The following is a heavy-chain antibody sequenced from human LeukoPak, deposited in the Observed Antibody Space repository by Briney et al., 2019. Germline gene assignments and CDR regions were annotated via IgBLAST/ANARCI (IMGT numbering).Heavy chain of an antibody. D-gene: IGHD3-9*01. Sequence: PGGSLRLSCAAPGFTFSSYAMSWVRQAPGKGLEWVSAISGSGGSTYYADSVKGWFTISRDNSKNTLYLQMNSLRAEDTAVYYCAKDLVLRYFDWLLQPFDYWGQGTLVTVSS. CDR3: AKDLVLRYFDWLLQPFDY. CDR2: ISGSGGST. J-gene: IGHJ4*02. V-gene: IGHV3-23*01. CDR1: GFTFSSYA.